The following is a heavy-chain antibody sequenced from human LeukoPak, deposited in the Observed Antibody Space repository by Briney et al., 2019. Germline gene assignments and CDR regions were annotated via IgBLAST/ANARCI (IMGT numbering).Heavy chain of an antibody. CDR3: ARTPQALFCGGDCYPDS. Sequence: ASVKVSCKACGDTFTSYDINWVRQATGQGLEWMGWRNPNSGNTGYAQKFQGRVTMTRNTSISTAYMELSGLRSEDTAVYYCARTPQALFCGGDCYPDSWGQGTLVTVSS. CDR1: GDTFTSYD. CDR2: RNPNSGNT. J-gene: IGHJ4*02. D-gene: IGHD2-21*02. V-gene: IGHV1-8*01.